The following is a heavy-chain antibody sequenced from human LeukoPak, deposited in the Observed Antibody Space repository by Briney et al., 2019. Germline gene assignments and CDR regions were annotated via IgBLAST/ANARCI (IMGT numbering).Heavy chain of an antibody. D-gene: IGHD3-9*01. CDR2: ISADNGNT. J-gene: IGHJ4*02. CDR1: GYTFTNYG. CDR3: ARVDILTGSYFFDS. Sequence: ASVRVSCKASGYTFTNYGISWVRQAPGQGLEWMGWISADNGNTYYTQNFQGRVSMTTDTSTSTAYMEVRSLRSDDTAVFYCARVDILTGSYFFDSWGQGTLVTVSS. V-gene: IGHV1-18*01.